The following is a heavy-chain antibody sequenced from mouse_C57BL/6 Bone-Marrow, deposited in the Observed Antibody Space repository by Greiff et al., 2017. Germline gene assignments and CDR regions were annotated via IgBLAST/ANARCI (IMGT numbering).Heavy chain of an antibody. CDR2: IDPSDSYT. D-gene: IGHD1-1*01. V-gene: IGHV1-50*01. J-gene: IGHJ1*03. Sequence: QLQQPGAELVKPGASVKLSCKASGYTFTSYWMQWVKQRPGQGLEWIGEIDPSDSYTNYNQKFKGKATLTVDTSSSTAYMQLSSLTSEDSAVYYCAREHYYGSSHWYFDVWGTGTTVTVSS. CDR3: AREHYYGSSHWYFDV. CDR1: GYTFTSYW.